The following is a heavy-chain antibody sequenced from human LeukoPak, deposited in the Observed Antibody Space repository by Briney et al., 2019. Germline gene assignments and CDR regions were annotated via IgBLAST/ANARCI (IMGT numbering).Heavy chain of an antibody. J-gene: IGHJ5*02. Sequence: GGSLRLSCAASGFTFSDYYMSWIRQAPGKGLVWVSRINSDGSSTSYADSVKGRFTISRDNAKNSLYLQMNSLRAEDTAVYYCASTIAAAGVNWFDPWGQGTLVTVSS. D-gene: IGHD6-13*01. CDR3: ASTIAAAGVNWFDP. CDR1: GFTFSDYY. CDR2: INSDGSST. V-gene: IGHV3-74*01.